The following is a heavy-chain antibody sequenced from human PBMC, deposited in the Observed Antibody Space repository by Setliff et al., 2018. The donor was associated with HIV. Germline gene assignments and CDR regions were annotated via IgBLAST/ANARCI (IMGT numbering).Heavy chain of an antibody. D-gene: IGHD6-6*01. CDR2: ISSSSSYI. Sequence: LEWVSFISSSSSYIYYADSVKGRFTISRDNAKNSLYLQMNSLRAGDTALYYCAKVRGDTRSSPYVDFWGQGTPVTVSS. J-gene: IGHJ4*02. CDR3: AKVRGDTRSSPYVDF. V-gene: IGHV3-21*04.